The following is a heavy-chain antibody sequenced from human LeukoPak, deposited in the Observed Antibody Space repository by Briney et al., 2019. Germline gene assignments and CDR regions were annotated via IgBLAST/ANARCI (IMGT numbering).Heavy chain of an antibody. CDR2: ISYDGNNK. J-gene: IGHJ4*02. D-gene: IGHD2-2*01. CDR1: GFIFSHYA. Sequence: GGSLRLSCAASGFIFSHYAMHWVRQAPGKGLEWVADISYDGNNKYYADSVKGRFTISRDNSKNTLYLEMNSLRAEDTAVYYCAGFCSSVTCYIDYWGQGTLVTVSS. V-gene: IGHV3-30*01. CDR3: AGFCSSVTCYIDY.